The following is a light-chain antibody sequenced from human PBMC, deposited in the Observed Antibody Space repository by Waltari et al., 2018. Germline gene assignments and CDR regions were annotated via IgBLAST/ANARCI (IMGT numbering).Light chain of an antibody. CDR1: SSHVGGYNF. J-gene: IGLJ2*01. V-gene: IGLV2-8*01. CDR2: EVS. Sequence: QSALTQPTSASGSPGQSVTISCTGTSSHVGGYNFVSRYQQHPGKAPKLMIYEVSKRPSGVPDRFSGSKSGNTASLTVSGLQPEDEADYYCSSYAGNHVVFGGGTKLTVL. CDR3: SSYAGNHVV.